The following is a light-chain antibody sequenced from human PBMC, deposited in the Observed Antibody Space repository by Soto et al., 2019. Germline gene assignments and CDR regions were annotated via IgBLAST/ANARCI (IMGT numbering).Light chain of an antibody. CDR3: QHHNSFPFT. CDR1: QSVNTW. V-gene: IGKV1-5*03. CDR2: KAS. J-gene: IGKJ4*01. Sequence: DIQMTQSPPTLSASVGDRLTITCRASQSVNTWLAWHQQKPGKAPKVLIYKASSLESGVPSRFSGSGSGIEFTLTISSLQPDDVATYYCQHHNSFPFTFGGGTKVEIK.